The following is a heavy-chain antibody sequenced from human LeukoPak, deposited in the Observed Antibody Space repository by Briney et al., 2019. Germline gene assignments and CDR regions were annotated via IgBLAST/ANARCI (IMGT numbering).Heavy chain of an antibody. D-gene: IGHD3-3*01. Sequence: SETLSLTCAVYGGSFSGYYWSWIRQPPGKGLEWIGEINHSGSTNYNPSLKSRVTISVDTSKNQFSLKLSSVTAADTAVYYCARHLGLSGRFDPWGQGTLVTVSS. CDR1: GGSFSGYY. J-gene: IGHJ5*02. CDR3: ARHLGLSGRFDP. CDR2: INHSGST. V-gene: IGHV4-34*01.